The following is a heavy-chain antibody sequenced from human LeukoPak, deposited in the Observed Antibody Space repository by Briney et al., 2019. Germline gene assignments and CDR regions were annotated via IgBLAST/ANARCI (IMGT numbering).Heavy chain of an antibody. V-gene: IGHV1-69*13. Sequence: GASVKVSCKASGGTFSSYAISWVRQAHGQGLEWMGGIIPIFGTANYAQKFQGRVTITADESTSTAYMELSSLRSEDTAVYYCASGIVVVTAAELLYYYGMDVWGQGTTVTVSS. CDR2: IIPIFGTA. CDR3: ASGIVVVTAAELLYYYGMDV. J-gene: IGHJ6*02. D-gene: IGHD2-21*02. CDR1: GGTFSSYA.